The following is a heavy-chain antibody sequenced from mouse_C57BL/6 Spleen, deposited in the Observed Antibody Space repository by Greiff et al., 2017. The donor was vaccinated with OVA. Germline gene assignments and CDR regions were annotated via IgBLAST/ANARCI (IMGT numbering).Heavy chain of an antibody. J-gene: IGHJ4*01. CDR1: GFTFTDYY. CDR3: ARDGGDSSMDY. Sequence: EVMLVESGGGLVQPGGSLSLSCAASGFTFTDYYMSWVRQPPGKALEWLGFIRNKANGYTTEYSASVKGRFTISRDNSQSILYLQMNALRAEDSATYYCARDGGDSSMDYWGQGTSVTVSS. V-gene: IGHV7-3*01. CDR2: IRNKANGYTT. D-gene: IGHD3-3*01.